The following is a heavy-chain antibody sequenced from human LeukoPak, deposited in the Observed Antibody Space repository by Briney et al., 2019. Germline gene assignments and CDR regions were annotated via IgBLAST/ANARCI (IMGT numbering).Heavy chain of an antibody. D-gene: IGHD4/OR15-4a*01. J-gene: IGHJ4*02. Sequence: GASVKVSCKASGGTFSTYAISWVRQAPGQGLEWMGWISAYNGNTNYAQKLQGRVTMTTDTSTSTAYMELRSLRSDDTAVYYCARGALRLLNYWGQGTLVTVSS. CDR3: ARGALRLLNY. V-gene: IGHV1-18*01. CDR1: GGTFSTYA. CDR2: ISAYNGNT.